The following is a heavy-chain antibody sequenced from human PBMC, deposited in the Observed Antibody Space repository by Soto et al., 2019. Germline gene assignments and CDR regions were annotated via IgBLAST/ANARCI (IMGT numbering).Heavy chain of an antibody. D-gene: IGHD5-12*01. Sequence: GESLKISCSASGFTFSSYAMHWVRQAPGKGLEYVSAISSNGGSTYYADSVKGRFTISRDNSKNTLYLQMSSLRAEDTAVYYCVKEKWLDYYFDYWGQGTLVTVSS. CDR3: VKEKWLDYYFDY. CDR1: GFTFSSYA. V-gene: IGHV3-64D*08. CDR2: ISSNGGST. J-gene: IGHJ4*02.